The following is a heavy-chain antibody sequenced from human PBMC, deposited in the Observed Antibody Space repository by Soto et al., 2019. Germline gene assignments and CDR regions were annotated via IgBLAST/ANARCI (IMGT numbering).Heavy chain of an antibody. CDR1: GFTFSSYS. CDR3: ARVYYSNLPCCFYCMDV. D-gene: IGHD4-4*01. Sequence: EVQLVESGGGLVKPGGSLRLSCAASGFTFSSYSMNWVRQAPGKGLEWVSSSSSSSTYIYYADSVKGRFTISRDNAKNSRYLQMTSLRAVDTAVYFCARVYYSNLPCCFYCMDVWGQGTAVTVCS. J-gene: IGHJ6*02. CDR2: SSSSSTYI. V-gene: IGHV3-21*01.